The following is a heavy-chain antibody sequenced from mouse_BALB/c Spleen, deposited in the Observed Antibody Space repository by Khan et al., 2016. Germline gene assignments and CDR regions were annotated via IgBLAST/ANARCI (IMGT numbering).Heavy chain of an antibody. Sequence: EVQLQESGPDLVKPSQSLSLTCTVSGYSITSGYSWHWIRQFPGNKLEWMGYIPYSGSTNYNPSLKSRISITRDTSKNQLFLHLNSVTTEDAATCYCARPYGAMDYWGQGTSVIVSS. D-gene: IGHD1-1*02. CDR2: IPYSGST. CDR1: GYSITSGYS. V-gene: IGHV3-1*02. CDR3: ARPYGAMDY. J-gene: IGHJ4*01.